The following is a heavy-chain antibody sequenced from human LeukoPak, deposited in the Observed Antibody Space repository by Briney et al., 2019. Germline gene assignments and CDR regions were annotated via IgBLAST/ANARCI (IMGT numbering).Heavy chain of an antibody. D-gene: IGHD3-22*01. J-gene: IGHJ6*03. CDR2: ISYDGSNK. V-gene: IGHV3-30*18. CDR3: AKGSKLVVITRDHYMAV. Sequence: QPGGSLRLSCAASGFTFSSYGMHWVRQAPGKGLEWVAVISYDGSNKYYADSVKGRFTISRDNSKNTLYLQMNSLRAGDTAVYYCAKGSKLVVITRDHYMAVWGKGTTVTISS. CDR1: GFTFSSYG.